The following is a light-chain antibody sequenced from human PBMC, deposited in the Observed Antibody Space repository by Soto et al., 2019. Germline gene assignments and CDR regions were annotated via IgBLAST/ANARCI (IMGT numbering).Light chain of an antibody. CDR1: QSVSSY. CDR2: DAS. CDR3: QQRSNWPWT. Sequence: EIVLTQSPATLSLSPGERATLSCRASQSVSSYLAWYQQKPGQAPRLFIYDASNMATGIPARFSGSGSGTDFTLTISSLEPEDSAVYYCQQRSNWPWTFGQGTKVEIK. V-gene: IGKV3-11*01. J-gene: IGKJ1*01.